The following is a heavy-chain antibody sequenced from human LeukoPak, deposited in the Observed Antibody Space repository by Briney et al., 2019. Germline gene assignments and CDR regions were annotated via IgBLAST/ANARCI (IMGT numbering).Heavy chain of an antibody. D-gene: IGHD6-13*01. V-gene: IGHV3-9*01. CDR3: AKDLYSSSWYYFDY. CDR2: ISWNSGSI. Sequence: GGSLRLSCAASGFTFDDYAMHWVRQAPGKGLEWVSGISWNSGSIGYAVSVKGRFTISRDNAKNSLYLQMNSLRAEDTALYYCAKDLYSSSWYYFDYWGQGTLVTVSS. J-gene: IGHJ4*02. CDR1: GFTFDDYA.